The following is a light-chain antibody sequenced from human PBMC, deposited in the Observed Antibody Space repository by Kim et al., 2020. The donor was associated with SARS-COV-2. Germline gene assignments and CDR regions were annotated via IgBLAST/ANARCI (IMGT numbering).Light chain of an antibody. Sequence: SPGERATLSCRASQSVSSYLAWYQQKPGQAPRLLIYDASNRATGIPARFSGSGSGTDFTLTISNLEPEDFAVYYCQQRSNWPPEYTFGQGTKLEIK. CDR2: DAS. CDR1: QSVSSY. J-gene: IGKJ2*01. CDR3: QQRSNWPPEYT. V-gene: IGKV3-11*01.